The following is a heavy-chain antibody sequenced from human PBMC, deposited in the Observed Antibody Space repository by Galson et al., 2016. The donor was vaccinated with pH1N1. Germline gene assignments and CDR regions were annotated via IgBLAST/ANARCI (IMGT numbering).Heavy chain of an antibody. J-gene: IGHJ4*02. CDR3: AKGTLPGYYDY. V-gene: IGHV1-18*01. D-gene: IGHD3-22*01. CDR1: GYMFSTYG. Sequence: SVKVSCKASGYMFSTYGINWLRKAPGQGPEWMGRISGYNGNTIYAQKFQARISMTIDKSTSTVYMDLRSLRFDDTAVYYCAKGTLPGYYDYWGQGTLVTVSS. CDR2: ISGYNGNT.